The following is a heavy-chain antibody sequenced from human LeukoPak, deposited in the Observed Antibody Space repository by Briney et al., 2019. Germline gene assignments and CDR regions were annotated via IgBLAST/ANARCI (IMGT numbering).Heavy chain of an antibody. CDR2: IYYSGST. D-gene: IGHD3-3*01. Sequence: SETLSLTCTVSGGSISSSSYYWGWIRQPPGKGLEWIGSIYYSGSTYYNPSLKSRVTIAVDTSKNQFSLKLSSVTAADTAVYYCARRTIFGVVNASDYWGQGTLVTVSS. CDR1: GGSISSSSYY. CDR3: ARRTIFGVVNASDY. V-gene: IGHV4-39*01. J-gene: IGHJ4*02.